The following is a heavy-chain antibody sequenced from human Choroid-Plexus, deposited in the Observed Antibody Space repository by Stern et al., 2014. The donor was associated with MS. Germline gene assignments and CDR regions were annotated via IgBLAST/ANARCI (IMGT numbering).Heavy chain of an antibody. CDR3: ARDQRGITIFGVVTDYYYLGMDV. CDR1: GYIFTGYY. CDR2: INPNTGGT. V-gene: IGHV1-2*02. Sequence: VQLVESGAEVKKPGASVKVSCKTSGYIFTGYYIHWVRQAPGQGLEWMAWINPNTGGTKYAQKFQGRVNMSRDTCISTAYVELSSLTSDDTAVYYCARDQRGITIFGVVTDYYYLGMDVWGQGTTVTVSS. D-gene: IGHD3-3*01. J-gene: IGHJ6*02.